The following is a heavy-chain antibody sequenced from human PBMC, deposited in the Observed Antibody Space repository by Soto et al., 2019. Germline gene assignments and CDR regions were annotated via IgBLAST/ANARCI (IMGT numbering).Heavy chain of an antibody. J-gene: IGHJ4*02. CDR3: ARDLDPSGSYYTDY. CDR2: ISPWKGNT. CDR1: GYNFMPYG. V-gene: IGHV1-18*04. Sequence: ASVKVSCKASGYNFMPYGVNWVRQAPGQGLEWMGWISPWKGNTNYAQSFQGRVTMTTDTSTSTAYMELRSLTSDDTAVYYCARDLDPSGSYYTDYWGPGTMVSVSS. D-gene: IGHD3-10*01.